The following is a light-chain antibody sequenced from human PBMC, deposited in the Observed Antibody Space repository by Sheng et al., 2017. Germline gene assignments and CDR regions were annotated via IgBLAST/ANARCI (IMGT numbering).Light chain of an antibody. CDR1: QSISNW. CDR2: KAS. J-gene: IGKJ1*01. CDR3: QHYYGYPWT. V-gene: IGKV1-5*03. Sequence: DIQMTQSPSTLSASVGDRVTITCRASQSISNWLAWYQQKPGKAPKLLIYKASNLESGVPSRFSGSGSGTEFTLTISSLQPDDFATYYCQHYYGYPWTFGQGTKVEIK.